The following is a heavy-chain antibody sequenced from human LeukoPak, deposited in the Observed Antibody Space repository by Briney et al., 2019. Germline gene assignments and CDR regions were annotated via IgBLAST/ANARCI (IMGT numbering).Heavy chain of an antibody. CDR3: AREISGVAAAGDTGWFDP. Sequence: GASVKVSCKASGGTFSSYAISWVRQAPGQGFEWMGWISAYNGNTNYAQKLQGRVTMTTDTSTSTAYMELRSLRSDDTAVYYCAREISGVAAAGDTGWFDPWGQGTLVTVSS. CDR1: GGTFSSYA. J-gene: IGHJ5*02. D-gene: IGHD6-13*01. CDR2: ISAYNGNT. V-gene: IGHV1-18*01.